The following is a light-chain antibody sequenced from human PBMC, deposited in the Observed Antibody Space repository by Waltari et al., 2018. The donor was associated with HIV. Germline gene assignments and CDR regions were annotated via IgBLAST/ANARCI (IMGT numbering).Light chain of an antibody. CDR1: SSDIGAYDF. CDR3: SSYGDSLKVL. J-gene: IGLJ2*01. CDR2: EVT. V-gene: IGLV2-8*01. Sequence: QSALTQPPSASGSLGQSVTISCTGSSSDIGAYDFVSWFQQHPHSAPKLLLYEVTRRPSTVSGPCSGSRSGNTAFRTVAGLQPDDEATYFCSSYGDSLKVLFGGGTNVTVL.